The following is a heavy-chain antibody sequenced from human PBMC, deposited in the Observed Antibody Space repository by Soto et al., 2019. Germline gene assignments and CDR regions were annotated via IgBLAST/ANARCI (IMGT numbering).Heavy chain of an antibody. D-gene: IGHD3-9*01. CDR1: GYTFTSYA. CDR2: INAGNGDT. J-gene: IGHJ4*02. Sequence: ASVKVSCKASGYTFTSYAMHWVRQAPGQRLEWMGWINAGNGDTKYSQKFQGRVTITRDTSASTAYMELSSLRSEDTAVYYCARRSIDYDILTGYPYYFDYWGQGTLVTVSS. V-gene: IGHV1-3*01. CDR3: ARRSIDYDILTGYPYYFDY.